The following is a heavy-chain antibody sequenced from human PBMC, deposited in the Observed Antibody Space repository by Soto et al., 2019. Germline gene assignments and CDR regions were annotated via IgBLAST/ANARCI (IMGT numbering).Heavy chain of an antibody. J-gene: IGHJ6*02. CDR1: SGSISSYY. CDR2: IYYSGST. V-gene: IGHV4-59*01. D-gene: IGHD6-19*01. CDR3: ARDSSGWSSYYYYGMDV. Sequence: PSETLSLTCTVSSGSISSYYWSWIRQLPGKGLEWIGYIYYSGSTNYNPSLKSRVTISVDTSKNQFYLKLSYVTAVDPAGYYCARDSSGWSSYYYYGMDVWGQGTTVTVSS.